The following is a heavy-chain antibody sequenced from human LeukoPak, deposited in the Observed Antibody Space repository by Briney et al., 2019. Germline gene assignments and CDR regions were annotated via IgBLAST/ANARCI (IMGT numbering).Heavy chain of an antibody. CDR3: AKTTTDYGDYRTY. Sequence: GGSLRLSCAVFGFTFSNYAMHWVRQAPGKGLEWVSTISGGGDNTYYADSVRGRFTISRDNSKNTLYLQMTSLRAGDTAVYYCAKTTTDYGDYRTYWGLGTLVTVSS. CDR2: ISGGGDNT. V-gene: IGHV3-23*01. J-gene: IGHJ4*02. CDR1: GFTFSNYA. D-gene: IGHD4-17*01.